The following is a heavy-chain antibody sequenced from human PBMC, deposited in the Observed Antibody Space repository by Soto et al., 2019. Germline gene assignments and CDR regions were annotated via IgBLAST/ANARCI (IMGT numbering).Heavy chain of an antibody. CDR3: ARHGSY. J-gene: IGHJ4*02. V-gene: IGHV4-39*01. Sequence: PSETLSLTCTVSGVSITTTSYYWGWIRQPPGKGLEWIGSVYFSGTTYYNPSLKSRVTISVDTSKNRFSLRLSSVTAADTAIYYCARHGSYWGQGTLVTVSS. CDR2: VYFSGTT. CDR1: GVSITTTSYY.